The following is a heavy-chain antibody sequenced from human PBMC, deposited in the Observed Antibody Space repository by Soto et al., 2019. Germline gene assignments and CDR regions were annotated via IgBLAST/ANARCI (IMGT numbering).Heavy chain of an antibody. CDR2: ISYDGSNK. D-gene: IGHD5-12*01. J-gene: IGHJ4*02. V-gene: IGHV3-30*18. Sequence: PGGSLRLSCAASGFTFSSYGMHWVRQAPGKGLEWVAVISYDGSNKYYADSVKGRFTISRDNSKNTLYLQMNSLRAEDTAVYYCAKDHSGYAPVGNFDYWGQGTLVTVSS. CDR3: AKDHSGYAPVGNFDY. CDR1: GFTFSSYG.